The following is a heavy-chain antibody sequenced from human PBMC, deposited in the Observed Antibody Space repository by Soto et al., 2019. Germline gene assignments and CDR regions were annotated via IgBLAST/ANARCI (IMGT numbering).Heavy chain of an antibody. D-gene: IGHD3-10*01. CDR2: IIPIFAST. CDR1: GGTFSSYA. CDR3: ARSYGSGSYGYFDP. Sequence: GASVKVSCKASGGTFSSYAINWVRQAPGQGLEWMGGIIPIFASTSFAEGFQGRVTITADESTNTVYMELKSLTSDDTAVYFCARSYGSGSYGYFDPWGQGTLVTVSS. V-gene: IGHV1-69*13. J-gene: IGHJ5*02.